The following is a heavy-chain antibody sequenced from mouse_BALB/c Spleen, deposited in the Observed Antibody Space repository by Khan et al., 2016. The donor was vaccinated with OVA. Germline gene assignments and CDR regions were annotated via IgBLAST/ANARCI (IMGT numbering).Heavy chain of an antibody. CDR3: ARGYEFFPY. V-gene: IGHV1-18*01. D-gene: IGHD2-12*01. J-gene: IGHJ3*01. Sequence: VQLQQPGPDLVKPGASVKISCKASGYSFTVYYMPWVKQSHGKSPEWIGRVNPNNGDTNYNQNFKGKAILTVDKSSTTAYMELRSLTSEDSAVFYCARGYEFFPYWGQGTLVTVSA. CDR2: VNPNNGDT. CDR1: GYSFTVYY.